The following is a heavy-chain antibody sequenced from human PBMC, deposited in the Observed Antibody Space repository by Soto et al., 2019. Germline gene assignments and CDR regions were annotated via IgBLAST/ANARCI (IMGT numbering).Heavy chain of an antibody. CDR1: GYIFSSNG. Sequence: QVPLLQSAAEVRKPGASVQVSCTASGYIFSSNGITWVRQAPGQGLEWMGWISTYNGNTNYAPKVQGRVTMTIDKSKSTAYMDLRSLTSYDTAMYYCAACSGPSGHRLREWFDPWGQGTLVTVSA. CDR3: AACSGPSGHRLREWFDP. D-gene: IGHD2-8*02. CDR2: ISTYNGNT. V-gene: IGHV1-18*04. J-gene: IGHJ5*02.